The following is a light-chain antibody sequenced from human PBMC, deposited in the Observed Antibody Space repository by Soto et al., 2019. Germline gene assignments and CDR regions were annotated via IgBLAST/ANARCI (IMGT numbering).Light chain of an antibody. Sequence: ALTQPASVSGSPGQSITISCTGTSRDVGGYNYVAWYQQHPDRAPKVMIYEVSNRPSGVSNRFSGSKSGNTASLTISGLQAEDEADYYCSSFASSSTLVVFGTGTKLTVL. CDR1: SRDVGGYNY. V-gene: IGLV2-14*01. CDR2: EVS. J-gene: IGLJ1*01. CDR3: SSFASSSTLVV.